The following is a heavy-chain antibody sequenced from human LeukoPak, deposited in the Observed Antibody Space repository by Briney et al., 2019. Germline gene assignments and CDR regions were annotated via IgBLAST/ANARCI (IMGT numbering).Heavy chain of an antibody. CDR1: GGTFSSYA. CDR2: IIPILGIA. Sequence: GSSVKVSCKASGGTFSSYAISWVRQAPGRGLEWMGRIIPILGIANYAQKFQGRVTITADKSTSTAYMELSSLRSEDTAVYYCARDPQYYDFWSGYSYFDYWGQGTLVAVSS. J-gene: IGHJ4*02. CDR3: ARDPQYYDFWSGYSYFDY. D-gene: IGHD3-3*01. V-gene: IGHV1-69*04.